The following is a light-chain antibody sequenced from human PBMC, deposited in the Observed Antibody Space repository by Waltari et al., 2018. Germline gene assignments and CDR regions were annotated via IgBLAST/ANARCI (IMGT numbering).Light chain of an antibody. CDR3: QAWGTGIVV. Sequence: QLVLTQSPSASASLGASVKLTCTLSSGHRSYAIAWHQQQPERGPRYLMKLNSDGSLYKGDGIPDRFSGSTSGAERYLTISSLQSEDEADYYCQAWGTGIVVFGGGTKLTVL. CDR1: SGHRSYA. V-gene: IGLV4-69*01. CDR2: LNSDGSL. J-gene: IGLJ2*01.